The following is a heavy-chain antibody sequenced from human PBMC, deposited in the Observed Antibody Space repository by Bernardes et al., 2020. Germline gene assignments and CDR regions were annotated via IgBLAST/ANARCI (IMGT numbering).Heavy chain of an antibody. Sequence: SEPLSLTCTVSGGSVSSCSYYWRWIRQPPGKGLAWIVYIYSSRSTNYNPSLKSRFTISVDTSKNQFSLKLSSVTAADTAVYYCARGRRITMVQGVLSPYYYYGMDVWGQGTTVTVSS. J-gene: IGHJ6*02. D-gene: IGHD3-10*01. V-gene: IGHV4-61*01. CDR3: ARGRRITMVQGVLSPYYYYGMDV. CDR2: IYSSRST. CDR1: GGSVSSCSYY.